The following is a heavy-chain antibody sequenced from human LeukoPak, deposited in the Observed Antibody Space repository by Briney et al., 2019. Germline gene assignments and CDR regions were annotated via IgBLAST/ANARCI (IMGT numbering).Heavy chain of an antibody. CDR3: ARGPYSSGSSADY. CDR2: ISSSDTYT. V-gene: IGHV3-11*06. Sequence: GGSLRLSCAASGFTFSDYYMSWIRQAPGKGVEWVSYISSSDTYTNYADSVKGRFTISRDNAKNSLYLQMNSLRAEDTAVYYCARGPYSSGSSADYWGQGTLVTVSS. D-gene: IGHD6-19*01. CDR1: GFTFSDYY. J-gene: IGHJ4*02.